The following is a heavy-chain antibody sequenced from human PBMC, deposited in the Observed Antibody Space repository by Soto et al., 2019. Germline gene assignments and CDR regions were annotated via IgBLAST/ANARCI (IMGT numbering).Heavy chain of an antibody. CDR3: ARSLSSGSYRVDY. CDR2: ISTDGSVT. CDR1: GLTFSSYW. D-gene: IGHD3-22*01. V-gene: IGHV3-74*01. J-gene: IGHJ4*02. Sequence: GGSLRLSCAASGLTFSSYWMHWVRQAPGKGLVWVSRISTDGSVTTYADSVKGRFTISRDNAKNTLYLQMNSLRTEDTAVYYCARSLSSGSYRVDYWGQGTLVTVSS.